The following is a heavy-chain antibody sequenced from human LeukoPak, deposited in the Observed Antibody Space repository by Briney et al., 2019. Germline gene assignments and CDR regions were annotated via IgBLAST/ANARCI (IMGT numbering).Heavy chain of an antibody. J-gene: IGHJ6*03. Sequence: GESLKISCQGSGYNFPIYWIGWVRQMPGQGLEWMGIIYPDDSNTIYGPSFQGQVTISADKSINTAYLEWSSLKASDTAIYYCARQGAAGKYYYYYMDVWGNGTTVTVSS. CDR1: GYNFPIYW. CDR3: ARQGAAGKYYYYYMDV. D-gene: IGHD6-13*01. CDR2: IYPDDSNT. V-gene: IGHV5-51*01.